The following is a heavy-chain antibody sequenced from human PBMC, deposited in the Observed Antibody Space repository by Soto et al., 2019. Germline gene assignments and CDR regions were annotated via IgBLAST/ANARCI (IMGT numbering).Heavy chain of an antibody. V-gene: IGHV3-66*01. J-gene: IGHJ3*02. CDR1: GFTVSSNY. CDR2: IYSGGST. Sequence: GGSLRLSCAASGFTVSSNYMSWVRQAPGKGLEWVSVIYSGGSTYYADSVKGRFTISRDNSKNTLYLQMNSLRAEDTAVYYCARVRGDDYGASWAFDIWGQGTMVTVSS. D-gene: IGHD4-17*01. CDR3: ARVRGDDYGASWAFDI.